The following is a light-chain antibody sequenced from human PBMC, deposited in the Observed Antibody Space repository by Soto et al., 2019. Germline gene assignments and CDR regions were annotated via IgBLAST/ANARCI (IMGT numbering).Light chain of an antibody. CDR1: QGIRNY. Sequence: DIQLTQSPSFLSASMGDRVTITCRASQGIRNYLAWYQQKPGRAPKLLIYIASTLQSGVPSRFSGSYSGTEFTLTITSLQPEDFAVYYCQQYNNWPPLTFGGGTKVDIK. CDR3: QQYNNWPPLT. V-gene: IGKV1-9*01. CDR2: IAS. J-gene: IGKJ4*01.